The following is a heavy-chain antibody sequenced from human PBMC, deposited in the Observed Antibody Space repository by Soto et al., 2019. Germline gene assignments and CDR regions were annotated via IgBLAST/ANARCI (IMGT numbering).Heavy chain of an antibody. J-gene: IGHJ6*02. Sequence: GGSLRLSCAASGFTFSSYSMNWVRQAPGKGLEWVSYISSSSSTIYYADSVKGRFTISRDNAKNSLYLQMNSLRDEDTAVYYCARDGGGSGWYRDYYYYGMDVWGQGTTVTVSS. CDR3: ARDGGGSGWYRDYYYYGMDV. CDR2: ISSSSSTI. V-gene: IGHV3-48*02. D-gene: IGHD6-19*01. CDR1: GFTFSSYS.